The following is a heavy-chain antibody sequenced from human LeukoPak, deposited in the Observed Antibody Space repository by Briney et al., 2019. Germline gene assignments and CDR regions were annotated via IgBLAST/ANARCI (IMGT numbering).Heavy chain of an antibody. CDR2: IIPIFGTA. Sequence: ASVKVSYKASGGTFSSYAISWVRQAPGQGLEWMGGIIPIFGTANYAQKFQGRVTITTDESTSTAYMELSSLRSEDTAVYYCARAAAPYYYDSSGSSGDFDYWGQGTLVTVSS. CDR3: ARAAAPYYYDSSGSSGDFDY. D-gene: IGHD3-22*01. CDR1: GGTFSSYA. J-gene: IGHJ4*02. V-gene: IGHV1-69*05.